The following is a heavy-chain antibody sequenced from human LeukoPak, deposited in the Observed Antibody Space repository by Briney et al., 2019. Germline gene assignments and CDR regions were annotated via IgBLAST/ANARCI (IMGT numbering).Heavy chain of an antibody. CDR1: GGSMSSDY. V-gene: IGHV4-59*01. CDR3: ARQSSGCYDF. Sequence: PSETLSLTCTVSGGSMSSDYWSWIRQPPGKGLEWIGYIHYSGSTNYNPSLNSRVTMSVDTSKNQFSLKLTSVTAADTAVYYCARQSSGCYDFWGQGTLVTVSS. J-gene: IGHJ4*02. D-gene: IGHD6-19*01. CDR2: IHYSGST.